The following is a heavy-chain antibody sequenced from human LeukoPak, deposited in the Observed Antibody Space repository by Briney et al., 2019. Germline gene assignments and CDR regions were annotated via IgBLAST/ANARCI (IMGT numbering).Heavy chain of an antibody. D-gene: IGHD3-10*01. V-gene: IGHV3-74*03. CDR1: GFTFSRYW. Sequence: GGSLRLSCAASGFTFSRYWMQWVRQAPGQGLVWLSHINSDGGSTAYADSVRGRFTTSRDNAKNTLYLQMNSLRAEDTAVYIGVRCNYGVDYWGQGTLVTVSS. J-gene: IGHJ4*02. CDR2: INSDGGST. CDR3: VRCNYGVDY.